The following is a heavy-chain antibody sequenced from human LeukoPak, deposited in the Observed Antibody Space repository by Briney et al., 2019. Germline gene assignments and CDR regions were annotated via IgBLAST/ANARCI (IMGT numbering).Heavy chain of an antibody. CDR3: ARDLYYDSSGYCVDY. D-gene: IGHD3-22*01. Sequence: ASVKVSCKASGYTFTGYYMHWVRQAPGQGLEWIGWINPNSGGTNYAQKFQGRVTMTRDTSISTAYMELSRLRSDDTAVYYCARDLYYDSSGYCVDYWGQGTLVTVSS. CDR1: GYTFTGYY. CDR2: INPNSGGT. J-gene: IGHJ4*02. V-gene: IGHV1-2*02.